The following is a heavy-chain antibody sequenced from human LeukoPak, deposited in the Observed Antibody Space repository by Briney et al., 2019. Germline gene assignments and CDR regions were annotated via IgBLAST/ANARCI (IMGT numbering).Heavy chain of an antibody. D-gene: IGHD5-18*01. CDR3: AREGRYSYEKPFDY. V-gene: IGHV1-2*06. J-gene: IGHJ4*02. Sequence: ASVKVSCKASGYTFTGYYMHWVRQAPGPGLEWMGRINPNSGGTNYAQKFQGRVTMTRDTSISTAYMELSRLRSDDTAVYYCAREGRYSYEKPFDYWGQGTLVTVSS. CDR2: INPNSGGT. CDR1: GYTFTGYY.